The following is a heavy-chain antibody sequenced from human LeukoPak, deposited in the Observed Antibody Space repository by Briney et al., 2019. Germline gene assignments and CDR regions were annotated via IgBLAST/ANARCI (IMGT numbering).Heavy chain of an antibody. CDR3: ARGDEWFSAGGVFDY. Sequence: GGSLRLSCAASGFTFSSYEMNWVRQAPGKGLEWVSYISSSGSTIYYADSVKGRFTISRDNAKNSLYLQMNSLRAEDTAVYYCARGDEWFSAGGVFDYWGQGTLVTVSS. D-gene: IGHD2-8*01. J-gene: IGHJ4*02. CDR1: GFTFSSYE. CDR2: ISSSGSTI. V-gene: IGHV3-48*03.